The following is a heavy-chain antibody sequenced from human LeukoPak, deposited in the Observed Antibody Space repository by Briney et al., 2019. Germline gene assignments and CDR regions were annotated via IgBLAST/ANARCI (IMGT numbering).Heavy chain of an antibody. CDR3: ARVYYYYDSSGFFAPDY. CDR2: IIPIFGTA. V-gene: IGHV1-69*01. D-gene: IGHD3-22*01. Sequence: GASVKVSCKASGGTFSSDAISWVRQAPGQGLEWMGGIIPIFGTANYAQKFQGRVTITADESTSTAYMELSSLRSEDTAVYYCARVYYYYDSSGFFAPDYWGQGTLVTVSS. J-gene: IGHJ4*02. CDR1: GGTFSSDA.